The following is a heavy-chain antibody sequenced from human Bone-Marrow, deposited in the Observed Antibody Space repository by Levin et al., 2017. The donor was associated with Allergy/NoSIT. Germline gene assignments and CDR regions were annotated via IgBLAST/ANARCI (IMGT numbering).Heavy chain of an antibody. J-gene: IGHJ4*02. D-gene: IGHD2-15*01. CDR2: ISYDGSDI. CDR1: GFTFGDYG. CDR3: AKEGCSGGTCYGFDS. V-gene: IGHV3-30*18. Sequence: SCAASGFTFGDYGLHWVRQAPGEGLEWVAVISYDGSDIYYTDSVQGRFTISRDSSKNTLYLQMNGLRADDTAVYYCAKEGCSGGTCYGFDSWGQGTLVTVSS.